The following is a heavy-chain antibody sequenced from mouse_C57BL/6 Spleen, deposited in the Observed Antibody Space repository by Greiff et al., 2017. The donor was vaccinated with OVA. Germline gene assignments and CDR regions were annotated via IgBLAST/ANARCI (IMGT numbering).Heavy chain of an antibody. D-gene: IGHD3-2*02. J-gene: IGHJ4*01. Sequence: QVQLQQSGPELVKPGASVKISCKASGYAFSSSWMNWVQQRPGKGLEWIGRIYPGDGDTNYNGKFKGKATLTADKSSSTAYMQLSSLPSEDSAVDFCARSQTAQAKAMGYWGQGTSVTVSS. V-gene: IGHV1-82*01. CDR1: GYAFSSSW. CDR3: ARSQTAQAKAMGY. CDR2: IYPGDGDT.